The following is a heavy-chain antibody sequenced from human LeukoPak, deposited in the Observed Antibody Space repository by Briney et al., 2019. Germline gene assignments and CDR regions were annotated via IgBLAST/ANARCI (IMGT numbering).Heavy chain of an antibody. CDR3: ARAPGLNWFDP. CDR2: IYQSETA. Sequence: SETLSLTCTVSGYSISSGYFWGWMRQPPGKGLEWIGSIYQSETAHYNPSLKSRVTISVDTSKNQFSLKLSSVTAADTAVYFCARAPGLNWFDPWGQGTLVTVSS. CDR1: GYSISSGYF. D-gene: IGHD3/OR15-3a*01. J-gene: IGHJ5*02. V-gene: IGHV4-38-2*02.